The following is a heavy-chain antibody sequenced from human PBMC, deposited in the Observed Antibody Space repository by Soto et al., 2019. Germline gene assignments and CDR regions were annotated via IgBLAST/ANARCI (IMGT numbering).Heavy chain of an antibody. J-gene: IGHJ4*02. D-gene: IGHD5-18*01. V-gene: IGHV5-10-1*01. CDR1: GYSFTSYW. Sequence: PGESLKISCKGSGYSFTSYWISWVREMPGKGLEWMGRIDPSDSYTNYSPSFQGHVTISADKSISTAYLQWSSLKASDTAMYYCARLSGRGYSYAPADYWGQGTLVTVSS. CDR2: IDPSDSYT. CDR3: ARLSGRGYSYAPADY.